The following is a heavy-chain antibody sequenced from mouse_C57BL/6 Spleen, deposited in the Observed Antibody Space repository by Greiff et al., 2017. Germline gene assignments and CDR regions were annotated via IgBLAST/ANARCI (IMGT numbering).Heavy chain of an antibody. CDR1: GFTFSNYW. CDR2: IRLKSDNYAT. Sequence: EVKLVESGGGLVQPGGSMKLSCVASGFTFSNYWMNWVRQSPEKGLEWVAQIRLKSDNYATHYAETVKGRFTISRDDSKSSVYLQMNNLRAEDTGIYYCTAGSYYGSSYRYFDVWGKGTTVTVSS. CDR3: TAGSYYGSSYRYFDV. J-gene: IGHJ1*03. D-gene: IGHD1-1*01. V-gene: IGHV6-3*01.